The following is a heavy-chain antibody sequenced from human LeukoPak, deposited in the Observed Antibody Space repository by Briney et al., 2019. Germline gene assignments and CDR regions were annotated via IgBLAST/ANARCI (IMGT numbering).Heavy chain of an antibody. V-gene: IGHV1-2*02. J-gene: IGHJ6*03. CDR1: GYTFTGYY. CDR2: INPNSGGT. Sequence: ASVKVSCKASGYTFTGYYMHWVRQAPGQGLEWMGWINPNSGGTNYAQKFQGRVTMTRDTSISTAYMELSRLRSDDTAVYYCATPMVRGVDYYYYYMDVWGKGTTVTISS. CDR3: ATPMVRGVDYYYYYMDV. D-gene: IGHD3-10*01.